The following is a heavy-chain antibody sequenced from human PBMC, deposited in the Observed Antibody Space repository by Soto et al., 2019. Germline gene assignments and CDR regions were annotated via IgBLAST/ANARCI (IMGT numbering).Heavy chain of an antibody. CDR2: IYYSGST. CDR3: AREVAAALRGGYYFDY. V-gene: IGHV4-59*01. Sequence: QVQLQESGPGLVKPSETLSLTCTVSGGSISSYYWSWIRQPPGKGLEWIGYIYYSGSTNYNPSLKSRVTISVDTSKNQFSLKLSSVTAEDTAVYYCAREVAAALRGGYYFDYWGQGTLVTVSS. D-gene: IGHD6-13*01. CDR1: GGSISSYY. J-gene: IGHJ4*02.